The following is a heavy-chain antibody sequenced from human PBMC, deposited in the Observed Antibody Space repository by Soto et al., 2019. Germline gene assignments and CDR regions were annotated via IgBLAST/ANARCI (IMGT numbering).Heavy chain of an antibody. CDR1: GGSVSSGDYY. Sequence: ETLSLTCTVSGGSVSSGDYYWSWIRQPPGKGLEWIGYIYYSGNTNYNPSLKSRVIISVDTSKNLFSLKLTSVTAADTAVYYCARIPVDTSMIYWLDPWGQGTLVTVSS. D-gene: IGHD5-18*01. CDR2: IYYSGNT. J-gene: IGHJ5*02. CDR3: ARIPVDTSMIYWLDP. V-gene: IGHV4-61*08.